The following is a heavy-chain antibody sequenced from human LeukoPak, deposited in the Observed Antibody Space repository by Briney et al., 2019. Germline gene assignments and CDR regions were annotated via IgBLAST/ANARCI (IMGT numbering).Heavy chain of an antibody. CDR1: GFSFSSYS. CDR2: ISSSSSYI. V-gene: IGHV3-21*01. Sequence: GGSLRLSCAASGFSFSSYSMNWVRQAPGKGLEWVSSISSSSSYIYFADSMKGRFTISRDDAKNSLYLQMNSLRAEDTAVYYCAREFCSGGSCYWAFDYWGPGTQVTVPS. CDR3: AREFCSGGSCYWAFDY. D-gene: IGHD2-15*01. J-gene: IGHJ4*02.